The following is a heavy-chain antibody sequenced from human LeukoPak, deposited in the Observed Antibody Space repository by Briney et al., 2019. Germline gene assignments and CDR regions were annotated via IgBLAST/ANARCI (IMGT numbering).Heavy chain of an antibody. D-gene: IGHD3-3*01. CDR1: GYTFTSYD. CDR2: MNPNSGNT. CDR3: ARGKNDFWSGYYSSGEDYYYYYMDV. J-gene: IGHJ6*03. V-gene: IGHV1-8*03. Sequence: ASVKVSCKASGYTFTSYDINWVRQATGQGLEWMGWMNPNSGNTGYAQKFQGRVTITRNTSISTAYMELSSLRSEDTAVYYCARGKNDFWSGYYSSGEDYYYYYMDVWGKGTTVTVSS.